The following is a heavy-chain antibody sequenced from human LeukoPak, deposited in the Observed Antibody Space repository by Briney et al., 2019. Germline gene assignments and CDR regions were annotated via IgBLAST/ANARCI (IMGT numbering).Heavy chain of an antibody. Sequence: SETLSLTCTVSGGSISRYYWTWVRQPPGKGLEWIGYIYFSGTTNYNPSLKSRVTISVDTSKNQFSLKLSSVTAADTAVYYCARDYSNWFDPWGQGSLVTVSS. V-gene: IGHV4-59*01. CDR3: ARDYSNWFDP. CDR2: IYFSGTT. D-gene: IGHD4-11*01. CDR1: GGSISRYY. J-gene: IGHJ5*02.